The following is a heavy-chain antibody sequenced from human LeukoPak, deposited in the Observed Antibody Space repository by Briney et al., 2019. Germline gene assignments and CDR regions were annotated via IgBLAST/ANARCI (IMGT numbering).Heavy chain of an antibody. CDR3: ARSYYDVLTGYYNRVGFDY. Sequence: SETLSLTCTVSGGSISRYYWSWIRQPPGKGLEWIGYIYTAGSTNYNPSLKSRATISVDTSKNQFSLKLSSVTAADTAVYYCARSYYDVLTGYYNRVGFDYWSQGTLVTVSS. V-gene: IGHV4-4*09. CDR1: GGSISRYY. D-gene: IGHD3-9*01. J-gene: IGHJ4*02. CDR2: IYTAGST.